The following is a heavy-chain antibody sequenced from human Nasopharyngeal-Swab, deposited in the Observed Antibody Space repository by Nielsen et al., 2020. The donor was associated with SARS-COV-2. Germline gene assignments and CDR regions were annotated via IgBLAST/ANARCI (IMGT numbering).Heavy chain of an antibody. V-gene: IGHV3-11*04. CDR3: ASLLWFGELPSDYYYYGMDV. Sequence: GESLKLSCAASGFTFSYYYMSWLRQAPGKGLEWVSYISSSGSTIYYADSVKGRFTISRDNAKNSLYLQMNSLRAEDTAVYYCASLLWFGELPSDYYYYGMDVWGQGTTVTVSS. CDR1: GFTFSYYY. D-gene: IGHD3-10*01. J-gene: IGHJ6*02. CDR2: ISSSGSTI.